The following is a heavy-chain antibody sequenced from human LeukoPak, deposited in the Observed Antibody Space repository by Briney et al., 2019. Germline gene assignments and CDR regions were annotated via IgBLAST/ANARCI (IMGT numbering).Heavy chain of an antibody. Sequence: VASVKVSCKASGYTFTGYYMHWVRQAPGQGLEWMGWINPNSGGTNYAQKFQGRVTMTRDTSISTAYMELSRLRSDDTAVYYCARDPINGPPVYYYYYMDVWGKGTTVTVSS. CDR1: GYTFTGYY. J-gene: IGHJ6*03. CDR3: ARDPINGPPVYYYYYMDV. CDR2: INPNSGGT. V-gene: IGHV1-2*02. D-gene: IGHD2-8*01.